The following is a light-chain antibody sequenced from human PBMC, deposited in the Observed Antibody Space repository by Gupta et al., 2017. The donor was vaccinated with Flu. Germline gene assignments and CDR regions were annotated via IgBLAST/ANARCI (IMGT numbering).Light chain of an antibody. CDR1: SSDVGGYNY. J-gene: IGLJ2*01. Sequence: SPLTHTASLSVSPRHSITPSSPGTSSDVGGYNYVSWYQQHPGKAPKLMIYEVSNRPSGVSNRFSGSKSGNTASLTISGLQAEDEADYYCSSYTSSSVVFGGGTKLTVL. CDR2: EVS. CDR3: SSYTSSSVV. V-gene: IGLV2-14*01.